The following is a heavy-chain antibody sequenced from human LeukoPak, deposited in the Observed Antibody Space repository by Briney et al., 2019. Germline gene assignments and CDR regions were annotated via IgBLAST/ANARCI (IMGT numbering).Heavy chain of an antibody. Sequence: GASVKVSCKTSGYIFTYYYIHWVRQAPGQGLEWRGIIYPSSGTTDSSQKFKGRATVTRDTSTSTVYMELRTLRSEDTAIYYCIREYEGGYFDYWGQGTLVTVSS. D-gene: IGHD3-16*01. V-gene: IGHV1-46*01. J-gene: IGHJ4*02. CDR1: GYIFTYYY. CDR3: IREYEGGYFDY. CDR2: IYPSSGTT.